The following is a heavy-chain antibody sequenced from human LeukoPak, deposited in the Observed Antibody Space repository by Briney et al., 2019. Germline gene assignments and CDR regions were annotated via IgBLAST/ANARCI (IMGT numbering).Heavy chain of an antibody. Sequence: PGGSLRLSCAASGFTFSNYAMSWVRQAPGKGLEWVSGISWNSGSIDYADSVKGRFTVSRDNAKNSLYLQMNSLRAEDTALYYCAKVRGYSYGPFGYWGQGTLVTVSS. CDR1: GFTFSNYA. CDR2: ISWNSGSI. V-gene: IGHV3-9*01. D-gene: IGHD5-18*01. J-gene: IGHJ4*02. CDR3: AKVRGYSYGPFGY.